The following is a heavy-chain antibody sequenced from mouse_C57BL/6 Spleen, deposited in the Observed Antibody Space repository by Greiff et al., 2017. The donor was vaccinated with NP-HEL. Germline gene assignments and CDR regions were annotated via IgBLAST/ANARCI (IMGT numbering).Heavy chain of an antibody. CDR3: APYSNYAYFDV. D-gene: IGHD2-5*01. J-gene: IGHJ1*03. Sequence: QVHVKQSGAELVKPGASVKLSCKASGYTFTSYWMQWVKQRPGQGLEWIGEIDPSDSYTNYNQKFKGKATLTVDTSSSTAYMQLSSLTSEDSAVYYCAPYSNYAYFDVWGTGTTVTVSS. CDR1: GYTFTSYW. CDR2: IDPSDSYT. V-gene: IGHV1-50*01.